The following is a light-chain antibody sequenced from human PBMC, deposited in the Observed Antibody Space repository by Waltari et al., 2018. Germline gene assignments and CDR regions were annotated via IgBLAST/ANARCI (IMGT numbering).Light chain of an antibody. CDR3: QQRSNWPLT. CDR1: QMVSSY. Sequence: EIVLTQSPDTLSLSPGERATLSCRASQMVSSYLAWYQQKRGQPPRLLIYGASNRATGIPARFSGSGSGTDFTLTISTLEPEDFAVYYCQQRSNWPLTFGGGTKVEIK. J-gene: IGKJ4*01. CDR2: GAS. V-gene: IGKV3-11*01.